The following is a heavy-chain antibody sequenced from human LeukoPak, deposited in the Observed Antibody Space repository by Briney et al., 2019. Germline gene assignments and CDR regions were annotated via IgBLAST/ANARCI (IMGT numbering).Heavy chain of an antibody. CDR1: GYTFTGYY. D-gene: IGHD1-26*01. CDR2: INPNSGGT. J-gene: IGHJ6*03. Sequence: ASVKFSCKASGYTFTGYYMHWVRQAPGQGLEWMGWINPNSGGTNYAQKFQGRVTMTRDTSISTAYMELSRLRSEDTAVYYCARASIVGATRPYYYYYMDVWGKGTTVTVSS. V-gene: IGHV1-2*02. CDR3: ARASIVGATRPYYYYYMDV.